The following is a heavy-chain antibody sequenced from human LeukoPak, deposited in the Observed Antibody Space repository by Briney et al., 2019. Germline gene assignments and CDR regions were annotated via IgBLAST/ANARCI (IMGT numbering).Heavy chain of an antibody. CDR1: GGSISSGDYY. CDR3: ARDKGYYDSSGYPLPHAFDI. Sequence: SETLSLTCTVSGGSISSGDYYWSWLRQPPGTGLEWIGYIYYSGSTYYNPSLKSRVTISVDTSKNQFSLKLSSVTAADTAVYYCARDKGYYDSSGYPLPHAFDIWGQGTMVTVSS. D-gene: IGHD3-22*01. V-gene: IGHV4-30-4*01. J-gene: IGHJ3*02. CDR2: IYYSGST.